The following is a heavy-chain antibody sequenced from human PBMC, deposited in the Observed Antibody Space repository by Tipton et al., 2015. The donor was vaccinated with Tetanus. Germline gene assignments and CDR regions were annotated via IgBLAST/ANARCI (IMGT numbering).Heavy chain of an antibody. D-gene: IGHD5-12*01. V-gene: IGHV4-61*01. Sequence: GASISRSSHYWTWIRQPPGKELEWVGYVYHSGSTNYHPSLKSRLTISVDTSKNQFSLNLRSVITADTAVYYCARANNDYPKKGPFDYWGQGILVTVSS. CDR2: VYHSGST. CDR1: GASISRSSHY. CDR3: ARANNDYPKKGPFDY. J-gene: IGHJ4*02.